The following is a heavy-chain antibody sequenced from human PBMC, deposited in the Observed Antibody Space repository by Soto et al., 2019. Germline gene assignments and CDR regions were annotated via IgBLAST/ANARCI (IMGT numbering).Heavy chain of an antibody. CDR2: INPSGGST. V-gene: IGHV1-46*01. J-gene: IGHJ4*02. CDR3: ATSGVSYGYNY. D-gene: IGHD5-18*01. CDR1: GYTFASYY. Sequence: ASVKVSCKASGYTFASYYMHWVRQAPGQGLEWMGIINPSGGSTSYAQKFQGRVTMTRDTSTSTVYMELSSLRSEDTAVYYCATSGVSYGYNYWGQGTLVTVSS.